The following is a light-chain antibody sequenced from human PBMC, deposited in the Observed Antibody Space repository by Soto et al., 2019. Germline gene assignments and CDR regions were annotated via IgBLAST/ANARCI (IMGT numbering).Light chain of an antibody. Sequence: QSVLTQPPSASGTPGQRVTISCSGSSSNIGSNAVNWYQQLPGTAPNLLIYSNDQRPSGVPDRFSGSKSGTSASLAISGLQSDDEADYYCATWDDSLNSPVFGAGTKVTVL. J-gene: IGLJ1*01. V-gene: IGLV1-44*01. CDR1: SSNIGSNA. CDR2: SND. CDR3: ATWDDSLNSPV.